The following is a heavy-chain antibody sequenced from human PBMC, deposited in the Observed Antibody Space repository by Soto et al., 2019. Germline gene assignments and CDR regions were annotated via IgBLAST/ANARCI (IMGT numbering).Heavy chain of an antibody. CDR1: GFAFSNYG. V-gene: IGHV3-33*01. D-gene: IGHD6-6*01. CDR2: IWYDGSNK. J-gene: IGHJ4*01. Sequence: QVQLVESGGGVVQPGRSLRLSCATSGFAFSNYGMHWVRQAPGRGLEWVALIWYDGSNKYYADSVKGRFTISRDNSKNTLYLQGTSLRAEVPAVYYCAGAPPGVAGRAYVDYWGHGKLVTVS. CDR3: AGAPPGVAGRAYVDY.